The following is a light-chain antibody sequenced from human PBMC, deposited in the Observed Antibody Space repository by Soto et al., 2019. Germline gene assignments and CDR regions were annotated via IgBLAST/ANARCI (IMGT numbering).Light chain of an antibody. CDR2: AAS. Sequence: AIQMTQSPSSLSASVGDRVTITCRASQDIRGSLGWYQQKPGKAPKLLIFAASNLHTGVPSRFSGSGSGTDFTLTISSLHPEDFATYYCLQDLSYPRTFGQGTKVDIK. CDR1: QDIRGS. V-gene: IGKV1-6*01. J-gene: IGKJ1*01. CDR3: LQDLSYPRT.